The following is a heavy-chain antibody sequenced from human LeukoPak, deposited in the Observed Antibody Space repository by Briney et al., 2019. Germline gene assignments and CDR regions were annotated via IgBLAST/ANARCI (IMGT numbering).Heavy chain of an antibody. CDR1: GGSISSSSYY. J-gene: IGHJ5*02. V-gene: IGHV4-39*07. D-gene: IGHD2-2*03. Sequence: SETLSLTCTVSGGSISSSSYYWGWIRQPPGKGLEWIGSIYYSGSTYYNPSLKSRVTISVDTSKNQFSLKLSSVTAADTAVYYCARDQHGYCSSTNCLNWFDPWGQGTLVTVSS. CDR3: ARDQHGYCSSTNCLNWFDP. CDR2: IYYSGST.